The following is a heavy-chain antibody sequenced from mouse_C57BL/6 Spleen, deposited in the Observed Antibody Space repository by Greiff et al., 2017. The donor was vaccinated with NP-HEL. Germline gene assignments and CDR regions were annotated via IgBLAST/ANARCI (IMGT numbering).Heavy chain of an antibody. V-gene: IGHV14-4*01. D-gene: IGHD1-1*01. CDR3: TTYGSSYGYFDV. CDR2: IDPENGDT. CDR1: GFNIKDDY. Sequence: EVQLQQSGAELVRPGASVKLSCTASGFNIKDDYMHWVKQRPEQGLEWIGWIDPENGDTEYASKFQGKATITADTSSNTAYLQLSSLTFEDTAVYYCTTYGSSYGYFDVWGTGTTVTVSS. J-gene: IGHJ1*03.